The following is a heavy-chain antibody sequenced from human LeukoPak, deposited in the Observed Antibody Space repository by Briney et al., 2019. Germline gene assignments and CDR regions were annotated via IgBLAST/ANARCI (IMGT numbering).Heavy chain of an antibody. J-gene: IGHJ4*02. V-gene: IGHV3-48*01. CDR2: ISSSSSTI. Sequence: PGGSLRLSCAASGFTFSSYSMNWVRQAPGKGLEWVSYISSSSSTIYYADSVKGRFTISRDNAKNSLYLHMNSLKGEDTAVYYCARGALDFDYWGQGTLVTVSS. CDR1: GFTFSSYS. CDR3: ARGALDFDY.